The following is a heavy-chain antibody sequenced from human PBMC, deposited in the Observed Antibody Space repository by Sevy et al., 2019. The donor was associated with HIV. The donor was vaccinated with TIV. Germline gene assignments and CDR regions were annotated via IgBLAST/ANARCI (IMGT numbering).Heavy chain of an antibody. D-gene: IGHD3-3*01. Sequence: GGSLRLSCAASGFTFSSYAMHWVRQAPGKRLEWVAVISYDGSNKYYGDSVKGRFTISRDNSKNALYLQMNSLRAEDTAVYYCARERGYYDFWSCYYLYWGQGTLVTVSS. CDR2: ISYDGSNK. V-gene: IGHV3-30*04. CDR3: ARERGYYDFWSCYYLY. CDR1: GFTFSSYA. J-gene: IGHJ4*02.